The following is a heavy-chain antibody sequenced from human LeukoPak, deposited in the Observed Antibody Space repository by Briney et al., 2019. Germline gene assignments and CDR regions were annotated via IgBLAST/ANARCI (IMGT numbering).Heavy chain of an antibody. CDR3: ACHHSSSWYEYNDY. Sequence: GGSLRLSCAASGFTFSSYGMHWVRQAPGKGLEWVAVISYDGSNKYYADSVKGRFTISRDNSKNTLYLQMNSLRAEDTAVYYCACHHSSSWYEYNDYWGQGTLVTVSS. D-gene: IGHD6-13*01. V-gene: IGHV3-30*03. CDR2: ISYDGSNK. J-gene: IGHJ4*02. CDR1: GFTFSSYG.